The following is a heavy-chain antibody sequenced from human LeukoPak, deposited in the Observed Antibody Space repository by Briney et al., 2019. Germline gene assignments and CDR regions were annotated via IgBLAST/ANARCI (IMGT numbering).Heavy chain of an antibody. CDR1: GFTFSSYG. J-gene: IGHJ4*02. Sequence: GGSLRLSCAASGFTFSSYGMHWVRQAPGKGLEWVAVISYDGSNKYYADSVKGRFTISRDNSKNTLYLQMNSLRAEGTAVYYCAKDPAVGAAAGQFDYWGQGTLVTVSS. V-gene: IGHV3-30*18. D-gene: IGHD6-13*01. CDR2: ISYDGSNK. CDR3: AKDPAVGAAAGQFDY.